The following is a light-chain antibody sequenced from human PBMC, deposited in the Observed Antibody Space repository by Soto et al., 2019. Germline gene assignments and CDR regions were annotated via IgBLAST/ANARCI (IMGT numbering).Light chain of an antibody. CDR2: EVS. CDR1: ISDVGGYNY. CDR3: NSYTSSTAYV. V-gene: IGLV2-14*01. J-gene: IGLJ1*01. Sequence: SALTHPASVSGSPGQSITISCTGTISDVGGYNYVSWYQLHPGKAPKLIIYEVSNRPSGVSNRFSGSKSGNTASLTISGLQAEDEADYYCNSYTSSTAYVFGTGTKVTVL.